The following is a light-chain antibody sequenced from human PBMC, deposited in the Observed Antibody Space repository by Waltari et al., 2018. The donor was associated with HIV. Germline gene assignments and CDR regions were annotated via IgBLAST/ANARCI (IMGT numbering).Light chain of an antibody. Sequence: QSALTQPASVSGSPGQSITISCTGTSSDVGGYNYVSWYQQHPGKAPKLMIYDVSKRPSWVPNRFPASKSGNTASLTIAGLQAEDEADYYCCSYAGSSTLVFGGGTKLTVL. J-gene: IGLJ2*01. CDR3: CSYAGSSTLV. CDR1: SSDVGGYNY. CDR2: DVS. V-gene: IGLV2-23*02.